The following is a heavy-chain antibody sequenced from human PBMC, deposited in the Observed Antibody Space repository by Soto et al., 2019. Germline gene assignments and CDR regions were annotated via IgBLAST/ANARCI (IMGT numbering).Heavy chain of an antibody. CDR1: GGSISSYY. CDR3: ARGGLLPDY. J-gene: IGHJ4*02. Sequence: SETLSLTCTVSGGSISSYYWSWIRQPPGKGLEWIGYIYNSGSTNYNPSLKSRVTISVDTSKNQFSLKLSSVTAADTAVYYCARGGLLPDYWGQGTLVTVSS. V-gene: IGHV4-59*12. D-gene: IGHD6-19*01. CDR2: IYNSGST.